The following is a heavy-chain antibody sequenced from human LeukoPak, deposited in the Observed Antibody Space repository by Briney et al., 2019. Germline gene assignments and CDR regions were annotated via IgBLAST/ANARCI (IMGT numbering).Heavy chain of an antibody. Sequence: AAVKVSCKASGYPFDNFGLTWVRQAPGQGLEWVGWINPHSGGTNYAQTFQGRVTMTRDTSINTAYMELSSLRSDDTAVYYCARAPSLIRGLDYWGQGALVTVSS. V-gene: IGHV1-2*02. J-gene: IGHJ4*02. D-gene: IGHD3-10*01. CDR3: ARAPSLIRGLDY. CDR1: GYPFDNFG. CDR2: INPHSGGT.